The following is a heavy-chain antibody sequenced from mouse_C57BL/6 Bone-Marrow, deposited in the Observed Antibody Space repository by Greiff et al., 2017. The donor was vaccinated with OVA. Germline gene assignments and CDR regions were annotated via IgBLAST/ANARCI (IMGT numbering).Heavy chain of an antibody. Sequence: VQLQQSGPGLVQPSQSLSITCTVSGFSLTSYGVHWVRQSPGKGLEWLGVIWSGGSTDYNAAFISRLSISKDNSKSQVFFKMNSLQADDTAIYYCARTPPIYYYGSSHYYYAMDYWGQGTSVTVSS. D-gene: IGHD1-1*01. J-gene: IGHJ4*01. V-gene: IGHV2-2*01. CDR3: ARTPPIYYYGSSHYYYAMDY. CDR1: GFSLTSYG. CDR2: IWSGGST.